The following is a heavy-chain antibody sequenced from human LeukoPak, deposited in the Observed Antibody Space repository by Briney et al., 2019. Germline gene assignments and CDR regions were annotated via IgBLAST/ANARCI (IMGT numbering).Heavy chain of an antibody. CDR1: GGTFSSYA. J-gene: IGHJ4*02. CDR3: ARDWRYYDSRLYYFDY. D-gene: IGHD3-22*01. CDR2: IIPIFGTA. Sequence: ASVNVSCKASGGTFSSYAISWVRQAPGQGLEWMGGIIPIFGTANYAQKFQGRVTMTRDTSTSTVYMELSSLRSEDTAVYYCARDWRYYDSRLYYFDYWGQGTLVTVSS. V-gene: IGHV1-69*05.